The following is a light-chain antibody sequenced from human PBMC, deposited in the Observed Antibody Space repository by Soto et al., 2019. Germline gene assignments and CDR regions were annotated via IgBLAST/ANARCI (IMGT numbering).Light chain of an antibody. CDR3: CSYVGARTYV. V-gene: IGLV2-23*01. CDR2: EGS. J-gene: IGLJ1*01. Sequence: QSALTQPASVSGSPGQSITISCSGSISDVGSSGPVSWYQHHPGQVPKLIIYEGSRRPSGVSSRFSGSKTGNTASLTITGLQAEDEANYYCCSYVGARTYVFGTGAKVTVL. CDR1: ISDVGSSGP.